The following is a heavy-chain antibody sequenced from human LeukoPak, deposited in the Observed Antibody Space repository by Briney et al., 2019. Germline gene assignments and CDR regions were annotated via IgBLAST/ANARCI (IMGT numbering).Heavy chain of an antibody. J-gene: IGHJ4*02. CDR1: GYTFTSYD. D-gene: IGHD3-22*01. CDR2: ISAYNGNT. CDR3: ARGTHYYDSSGSPYYFDY. V-gene: IGHV1-18*01. Sequence: GASVKVSCKASGYTFTSYDINWVRQATGQGLEWMGWISAYNGNTNYAQKFQGRVTMTTDTSTSTAYMELSSLRSDDTAVYYCARGTHYYDSSGSPYYFDYWGQGTLVTVSS.